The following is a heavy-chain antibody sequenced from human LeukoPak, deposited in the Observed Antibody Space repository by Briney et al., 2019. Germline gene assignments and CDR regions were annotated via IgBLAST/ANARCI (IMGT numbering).Heavy chain of an antibody. Sequence: GASVKVSCKASGYTFTSYGISWVRQAPGQGREGMGWISTYNGNTKYAQKRQGRVTMTTDTSTSTAYMELRSLRSDDTAVYYCARSGRIWYDSSGYYFGYWGQGTLVTVSS. CDR1: GYTFTSYG. J-gene: IGHJ4*02. CDR3: ARSGRIWYDSSGYYFGY. CDR2: ISTYNGNT. D-gene: IGHD3-22*01. V-gene: IGHV1-18*01.